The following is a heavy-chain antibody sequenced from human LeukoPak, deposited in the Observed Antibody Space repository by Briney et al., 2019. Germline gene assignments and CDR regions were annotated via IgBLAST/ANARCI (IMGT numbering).Heavy chain of an antibody. CDR3: ARGSPYYYDSSGYYSPRLDY. D-gene: IGHD3-22*01. V-gene: IGHV4-59*11. Sequence: SETLSLTCTVSGGSISSHYWSWNRQPPGKGLEWIGYIYYSGSTNYNPSLKSRVTISVDTSKNQFSLKLSSVTAADTAVYYCARGSPYYYDSSGYYSPRLDYWGQGTLVTVSS. CDR2: IYYSGST. CDR1: GGSISSHY. J-gene: IGHJ4*02.